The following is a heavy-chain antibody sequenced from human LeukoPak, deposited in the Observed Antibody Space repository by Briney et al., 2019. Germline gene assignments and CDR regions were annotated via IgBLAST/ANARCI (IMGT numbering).Heavy chain of an antibody. CDR2: IGYIGRHI. Sequence: PGGSLRLSCSASGFNFRSYTMNWVRQAPGKGLEWVAYIGYIGRHIYYADSVRGRFTISRDNAESSLYLQMNRLRVEDTAIYYCVRVPTAADGTCLDYWGQGTPVTVSS. D-gene: IGHD6-13*01. J-gene: IGHJ4*02. CDR3: VRVPTAADGTCLDY. CDR1: GFNFRSYT. V-gene: IGHV3-48*01.